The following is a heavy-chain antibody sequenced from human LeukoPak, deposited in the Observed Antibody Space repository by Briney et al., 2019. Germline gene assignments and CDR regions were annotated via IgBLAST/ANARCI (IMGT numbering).Heavy chain of an antibody. Sequence: GGSLRLSCAASGFTFSNAWMSWVRQAPGKGLEWVGRIKSKTDGGTTDYAAPVKGRFTISRDDSKNTLYLQMNSLKTEDTAVYYCTTDPPPDIVVVPAALNFDYWGQGTLVTVSS. CDR2: IKSKTDGGTT. D-gene: IGHD2-2*01. J-gene: IGHJ4*02. CDR1: GFTFSNAW. V-gene: IGHV3-15*01. CDR3: TTDPPPDIVVVPAALNFDY.